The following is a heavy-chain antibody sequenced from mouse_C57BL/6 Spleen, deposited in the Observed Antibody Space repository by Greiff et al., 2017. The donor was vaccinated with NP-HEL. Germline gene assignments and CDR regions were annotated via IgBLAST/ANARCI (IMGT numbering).Heavy chain of an antibody. D-gene: IGHD2-2*01. J-gene: IGHJ1*03. Sequence: DVQLQESGPGLVKPSQSLSLTCSVTGYSITSGYYWNWIRQFPGNKLEWMGYISYDGSNNYNPSLKNRISITRDTSKNQFFLKLNSVTTEDTATYYCARVGLRDWYFDVWGTGTTVTVSS. CDR3: ARVGLRDWYFDV. CDR2: ISYDGSN. CDR1: GYSITSGYY. V-gene: IGHV3-6*01.